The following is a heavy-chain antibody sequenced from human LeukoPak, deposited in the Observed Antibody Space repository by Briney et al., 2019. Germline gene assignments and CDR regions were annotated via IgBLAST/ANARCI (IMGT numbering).Heavy chain of an antibody. CDR3: ARGHYDSSEDYYYYYGMDV. CDR2: ISSSSSYI. V-gene: IGHV3-21*01. CDR1: GFTFSSYS. J-gene: IGHJ6*02. Sequence: GGSLRLSCAASGFTFSSYSMNWVRLAPGKGLEWVSSISSSSSYIYYADSVKGRFTISRDNAKNSLYLQMNSLRAEDTAVYYCARGHYDSSEDYYYYYGMDVWGQGTTVTVSS. D-gene: IGHD3-22*01.